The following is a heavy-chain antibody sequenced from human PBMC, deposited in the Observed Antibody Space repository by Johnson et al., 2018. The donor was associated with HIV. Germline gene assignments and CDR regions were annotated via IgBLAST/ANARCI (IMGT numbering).Heavy chain of an antibody. CDR3: ARESLLITPRRDDAFDI. CDR1: GFTFSSYG. D-gene: IGHD6-6*01. CDR2: IRYDGSNK. J-gene: IGHJ3*02. V-gene: IGHV3-30*02. Sequence: QVQLVESGGGVVQPGGSLRLSCAASGFTFSSYGMHWVRQAPGKGLEWVAFIRYDGSNKYYADSVKGRFTISRDNAKNSLYLQMNSLTAEDTALYYCARESLLITPRRDDAFDIWGQGTMVTVSS.